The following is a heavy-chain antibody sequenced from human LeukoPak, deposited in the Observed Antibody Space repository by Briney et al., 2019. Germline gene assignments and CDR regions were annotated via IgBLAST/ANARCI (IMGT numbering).Heavy chain of an antibody. J-gene: IGHJ3*02. CDR1: GGSISSYY. Sequence: SETLSLTCTVSGGSISSYYWSWIRQPPGKGLEWIGYIYTSGSTNYNPSLKSRVTISVDTSKDQFSLKLSSVTAADTAVYYCARESTGGAFDIWGQGTMVTVSS. CDR2: IYTSGST. D-gene: IGHD7-27*01. V-gene: IGHV4-59*01. CDR3: ARESTGGAFDI.